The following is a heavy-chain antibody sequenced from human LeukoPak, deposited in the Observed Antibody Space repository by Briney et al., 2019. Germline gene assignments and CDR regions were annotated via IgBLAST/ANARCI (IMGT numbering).Heavy chain of an antibody. D-gene: IGHD6-6*01. CDR3: ARIAARGHFDY. CDR2: IYYSGSA. J-gene: IGHJ4*02. Sequence: SSETLSLTCTVSGVSINGYYWTWIRQSPGKGLEWIGYIYYSGSATHNPSLKSRVTISVDTSKNQFSLKLSSVTAADTAVYYCARIAARGHFDYWGQGTLVTVSS. CDR1: GVSINGYY. V-gene: IGHV4-59*13.